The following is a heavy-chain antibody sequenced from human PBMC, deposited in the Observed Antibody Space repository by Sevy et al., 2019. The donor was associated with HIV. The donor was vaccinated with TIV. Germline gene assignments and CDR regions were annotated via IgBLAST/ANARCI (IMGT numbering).Heavy chain of an antibody. CDR2: IHYTGGT. J-gene: IGHJ4*02. CDR3: ANKRGYSHGPFDY. V-gene: IGHV4-30-4*01. CDR1: GGSLSSSDSY. Sequence: SGTLSLTCTVSGGSLSSSDSYWSWIRQPPGKGLEWLGYIHYTGGTYYNPFLKSRVAMSVDTSEEQFSLRLSFLTAADTALYYCANKRGYSHGPFDYWGQGILVTVSS. D-gene: IGHD5-12*01.